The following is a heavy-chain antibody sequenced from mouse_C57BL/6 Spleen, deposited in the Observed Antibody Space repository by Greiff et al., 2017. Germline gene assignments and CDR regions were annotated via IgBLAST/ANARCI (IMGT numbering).Heavy chain of an antibody. J-gene: IGHJ3*01. D-gene: IGHD3-2*02. V-gene: IGHV1-26*01. CDR3: ARFLAQATSFAY. Sequence: VQLQQSGPELVKPGASVKISCKASGYTFTDYYMNWVKQSHGKSLEWIGDINPNNGGTSYNQKFKGKATLTVDKSSSTAYMELRSLTSEDSAVYYCARFLAQATSFAYWGQGTLVTVSA. CDR2: INPNNGGT. CDR1: GYTFTDYY.